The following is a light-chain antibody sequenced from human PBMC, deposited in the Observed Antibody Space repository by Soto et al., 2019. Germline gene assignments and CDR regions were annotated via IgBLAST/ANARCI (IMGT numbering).Light chain of an antibody. CDR2: DVS. CDR1: SSDVGGYNY. J-gene: IGLJ2*01. Sequence: QSVLTQPDSVSGSPGQSITISCTGTSSDVGGYNYVSWYQQHPGKAPNLIIFDVSNRPSGVSNRFSGSKSGNSASLTISGLQAEDEDDYYCSSYTCINTPVVFGGGTKLTVL. V-gene: IGLV2-14*01. CDR3: SSYTCINTPVV.